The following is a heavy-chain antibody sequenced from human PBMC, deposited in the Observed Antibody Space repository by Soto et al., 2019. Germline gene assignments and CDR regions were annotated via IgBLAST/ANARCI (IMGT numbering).Heavy chain of an antibody. J-gene: IGHJ6*03. D-gene: IGHD5-12*01. CDR3: ARGVATTDYYYYYIDV. V-gene: IGHV4-34*01. Sequence: QVQLQQWGAGLLKPSETLSLTCAVYGGSFSGYYWSWIRQPPGKGLEWIGEINHSGSTNYNPSLKSRVTISVDTSKNQFSLKLSSVTAADTAVYYCARGVATTDYYYYYIDVWGKGTTVTVSS. CDR2: INHSGST. CDR1: GGSFSGYY.